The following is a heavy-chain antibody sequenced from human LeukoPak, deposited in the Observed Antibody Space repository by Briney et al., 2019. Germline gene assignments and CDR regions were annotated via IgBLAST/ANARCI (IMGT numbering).Heavy chain of an antibody. CDR3: VRGGITGRPRDWFDP. Sequence: SGTLSLTCTVSGGSISSHYWSWIRQPPGKGLEWLGYIYNTGNTNYNPSLESRVTISVETSNNQVSLRLTSVTAADTAVYYCVRGGITGRPRDWFDPWGQGTLVTVSS. J-gene: IGHJ5*02. D-gene: IGHD3-10*01. CDR2: IYNTGNT. V-gene: IGHV4-59*11. CDR1: GGSISSHY.